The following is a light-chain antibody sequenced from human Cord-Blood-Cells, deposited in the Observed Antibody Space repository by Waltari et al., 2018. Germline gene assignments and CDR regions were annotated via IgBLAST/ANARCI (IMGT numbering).Light chain of an antibody. Sequence: DSQMTQSPSSLSAPVGDRVTITCRASQSISSYLNWYQQKPGKAPKLLIYAASSLQSGVPSRFSGSGSGTDFTLTISSLQPEDFATYYCQQSYSTLPYTFGQGTKLEIK. CDR2: AAS. J-gene: IGKJ2*01. V-gene: IGKV1-39*01. CDR1: QSISSY. CDR3: QQSYSTLPYT.